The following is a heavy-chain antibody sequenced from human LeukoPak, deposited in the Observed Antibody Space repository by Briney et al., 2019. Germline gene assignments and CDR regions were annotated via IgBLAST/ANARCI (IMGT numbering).Heavy chain of an antibody. CDR1: GGTFSSYA. CDR2: IIPILGIA. Sequence: ASVKVSCKASGGTFSSYAISWVRQAPGQGLEWMGRIIPILGIANYAQKFQGRVTITADKSTSTAYMELSSLRSEDTAVYYCASSAQLGYYYDRGSAFDIWGQGTMVTVSS. CDR3: ASSAQLGYYYDRGSAFDI. J-gene: IGHJ3*02. V-gene: IGHV1-69*04. D-gene: IGHD3-22*01.